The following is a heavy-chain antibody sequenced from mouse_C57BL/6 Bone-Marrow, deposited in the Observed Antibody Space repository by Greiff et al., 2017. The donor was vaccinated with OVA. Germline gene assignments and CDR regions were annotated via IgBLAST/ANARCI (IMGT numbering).Heavy chain of an antibody. V-gene: IGHV1-64*01. D-gene: IGHD3-2*02. CDR3: ARSDSSGPRGFDY. J-gene: IGHJ2*01. CDR1: GYTFTSYW. Sequence: QVQLQQSGPELVKPGASVKISCKASGYTFTSYWMHWVKQRPGQGLEWIGMIHPNSGSTNYNEKFKSKATLTVDKSSSTAYMQLSSLTSEDSAVYYCARSDSSGPRGFDYWGQGTTLTVSS. CDR2: IHPNSGST.